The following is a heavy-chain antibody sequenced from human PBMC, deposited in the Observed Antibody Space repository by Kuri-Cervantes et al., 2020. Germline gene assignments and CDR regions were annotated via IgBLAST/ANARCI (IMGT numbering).Heavy chain of an antibody. D-gene: IGHD3-10*01. Sequence: GSLRLSCAVYGGSFSGYYWSWIRQPPGKGLEWIGSIYSSGSTYYNPSLKSRVTISVNTSKNQFSLKLSSVTAADTAVYYCARGPYYYGSGPSHAFDIWGQGTMVTVSS. J-gene: IGHJ3*02. V-gene: IGHV4-34*01. CDR2: IYSSGST. CDR3: ARGPYYYGSGPSHAFDI. CDR1: GGSFSGYY.